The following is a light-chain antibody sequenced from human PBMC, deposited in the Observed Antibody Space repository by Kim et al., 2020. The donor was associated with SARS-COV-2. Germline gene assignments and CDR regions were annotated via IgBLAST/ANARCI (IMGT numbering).Light chain of an antibody. CDR1: DIGSKS. V-gene: IGLV3-21*04. CDR2: YDR. CDR3: QVWISVSNYYV. Sequence: SYELTQPPALSVAPGETATITCGGDDIGSKSVHWYQQKPGQAPVLVIYYDRRRPSGIPERFSGSNSGNTATLIISRVEAGDEADYYCQVWISVSNYYVFGAGTKVTVL. J-gene: IGLJ1*01.